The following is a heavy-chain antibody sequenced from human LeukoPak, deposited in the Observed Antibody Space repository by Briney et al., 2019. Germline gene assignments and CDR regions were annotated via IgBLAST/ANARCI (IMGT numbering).Heavy chain of an antibody. Sequence: GGSLRLSCVASGFTFSSYEMNWVRQAPGKGLEWVSYISSGRTIYYADSVKGRFTTSRDNAKNSLYLQMNSLRAEDTAVYYCARMRDGYMGRYYFDYWGQGTLVTVSS. CDR3: ARMRDGYMGRYYFDY. V-gene: IGHV3-48*03. CDR2: ISSGRTI. J-gene: IGHJ4*02. CDR1: GFTFSSYE. D-gene: IGHD5-24*01.